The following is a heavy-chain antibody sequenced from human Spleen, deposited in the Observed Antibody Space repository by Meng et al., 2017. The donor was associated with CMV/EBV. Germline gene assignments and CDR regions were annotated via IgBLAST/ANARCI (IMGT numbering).Heavy chain of an antibody. J-gene: IGHJ5*02. CDR2: FYTEDEAT. D-gene: IGHD3-22*01. CDR3: ATDLGFDST. V-gene: IGHV1-24*01. CDR1: GCPLSKLS. Sequence: SCNVSGCPLSKLSIGLVPHAPGEGLEWMGSFYTEDEATVYAQNFQDRITMSEDTATDTVYMELSSLRFEDTALYYCATDLGFDSTWGQGTLVTVSS.